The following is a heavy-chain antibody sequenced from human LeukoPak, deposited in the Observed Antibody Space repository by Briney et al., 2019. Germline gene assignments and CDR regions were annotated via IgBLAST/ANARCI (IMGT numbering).Heavy chain of an antibody. V-gene: IGHV4-39*01. D-gene: IGHD3-10*01. CDR2: IYYSGST. J-gene: IGHJ4*02. Sequence: SETLSLTCTVSGGSISSSSYYWGWIRQPPGKGLEWIGSIYYSGSTYYNPSLKSPVTISVDTSQNQFSLKLSSVTAADTAVYYCARQTYYYGSGRPTKPDYWGQGTLVTVSS. CDR1: GGSISSSSYY. CDR3: ARQTYYYGSGRPTKPDY.